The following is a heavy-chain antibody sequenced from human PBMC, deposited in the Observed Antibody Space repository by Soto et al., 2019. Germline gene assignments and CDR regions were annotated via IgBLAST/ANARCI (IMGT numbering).Heavy chain of an antibody. D-gene: IGHD1-7*01. V-gene: IGHV6-1*01. Sequence: SQTLSLTCAISGDSVSSNSAAWNWIRQSPSRGLEWLGRTYYRSRWYNDYAVSVRSRITVNPDTSKNQNSLQLTSVTPEDTAVYYCAGTTSHYWYYMDVWGKGTTVTVSS. J-gene: IGHJ6*03. CDR1: GDSVSSNSAA. CDR3: AGTTSHYWYYMDV. CDR2: TYYRSRWYN.